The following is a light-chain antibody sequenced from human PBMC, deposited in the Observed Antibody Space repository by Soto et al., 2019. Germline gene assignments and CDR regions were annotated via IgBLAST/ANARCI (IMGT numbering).Light chain of an antibody. J-gene: IGLJ3*02. CDR3: SSYAGSNNWV. CDR2: DVN. V-gene: IGLV2-8*01. Sequence: QSALTQPPSASGSPGQSLTISCTGTSTDVCNYNYVSWYQQHPGKAPKLMISDVNRRPSGVPDRFSGSKSVNTASLTVSGLQAEAEADYYCSSYAGSNNWVFGGGTKLTVL. CDR1: STDVCNYNY.